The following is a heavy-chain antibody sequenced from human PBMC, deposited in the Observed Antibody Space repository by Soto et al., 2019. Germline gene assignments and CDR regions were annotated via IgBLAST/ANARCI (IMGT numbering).Heavy chain of an antibody. CDR1: GGTFSTYA. D-gene: IGHD6-19*01. CDR2: IIPLFGTA. V-gene: IGHV1-69*01. Sequence: QVQLEQSGAEVKRPGSSVRASCKTSGGTFSTYAINWVRQAPGQGLEWMGAIIPLFGTADYSQKFQGRVTITADESTSTAYMELSSLRSDDTAVYFCARPKGTYSSGYYYFDFWGQGTLVTVSS. J-gene: IGHJ4*02. CDR3: ARPKGTYSSGYYYFDF.